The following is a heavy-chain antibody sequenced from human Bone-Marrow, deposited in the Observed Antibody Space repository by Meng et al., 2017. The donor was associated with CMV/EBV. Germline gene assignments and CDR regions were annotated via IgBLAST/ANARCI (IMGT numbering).Heavy chain of an antibody. D-gene: IGHD3-3*01. CDR3: VRGVGDFWSNYNDAFDV. CDR2: LNPYSGAT. V-gene: IGHV1-2*02. CDR1: GYTFTSYG. Sequence: ASVKVSCKASGYTFTSYGISWVRQAPGQGPEWMGWLNPYSGATKYAQKFQGRVTMTGDTSISTAYLDLSWLGSDDTAVYYCVRGVGDFWSNYNDAFDVWGQGTMVTVSS. J-gene: IGHJ3*01.